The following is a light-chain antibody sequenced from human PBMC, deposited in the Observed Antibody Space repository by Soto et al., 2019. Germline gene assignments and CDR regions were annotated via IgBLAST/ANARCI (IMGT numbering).Light chain of an antibody. CDR1: SSDVCGYNY. CDR3: SSYTSSSTRV. Sequence: QPVLTQPASVSGSPGQSITISCTGTSSDVCGYNYVSWYQQHPGKAPKLMIYEVSNRPSGVSNRFSGSKSGNTASLTISGLQAEDEADYYCSSYTSSSTRVFGGGTKLTVL. J-gene: IGLJ3*02. CDR2: EVS. V-gene: IGLV2-14*01.